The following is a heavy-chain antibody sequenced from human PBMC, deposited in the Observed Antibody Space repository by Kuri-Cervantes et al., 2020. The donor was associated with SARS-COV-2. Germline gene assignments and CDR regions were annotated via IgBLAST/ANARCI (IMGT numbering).Heavy chain of an antibody. V-gene: IGHV1-69*04. J-gene: IGHJ4*02. CDR1: GGTFSSNA. CDR2: IIPIMGTE. Sequence: SVKVSCKASGGTFSSNAISWVRQAPGQGLEWMGRIIPIMGTEKFAQKLQGRVTISVDKSTTTAYMELSSLRSEDTAMYYCAAADSTYWYSPEYFDYWGQGTLVTVSS. CDR3: AAADSTYWYSPEYFDY. D-gene: IGHD6-13*01.